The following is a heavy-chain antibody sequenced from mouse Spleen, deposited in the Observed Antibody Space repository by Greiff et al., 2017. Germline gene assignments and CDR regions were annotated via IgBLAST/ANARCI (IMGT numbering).Heavy chain of an antibody. CDR1: GFSLTSYG. CDR3: ARGDWDEDWFAY. J-gene: IGHJ3*01. D-gene: IGHD4-1*01. V-gene: IGHV2-2*01. CDR2: IWSGGST. Sequence: QVQLKESGPGLVQPSQSLSITCTVSGFSLTSYGVHWVRQSPGKGLEWLGVIWSGGSTDYNAAFISRLSISKDNSKSQVFFKMNSLQADDTAIYYCARGDWDEDWFAYWGQGTLVTVSA.